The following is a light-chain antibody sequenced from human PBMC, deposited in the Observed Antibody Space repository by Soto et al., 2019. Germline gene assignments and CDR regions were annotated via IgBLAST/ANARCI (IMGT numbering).Light chain of an antibody. CDR2: GAS. J-gene: IGKJ2*01. CDR1: QSVSSN. CDR3: QHYNNWPFT. V-gene: IGKV3-15*01. Sequence: EIVMTQSPATLSVSPGERATLSCRASQSVSSNLAWYQQKPGQAPTLLIYGASARASGIPARFSGSGSGTEFTHTISSLQSEDFAVYYCQHYNNWPFTFGQGTKLEIK.